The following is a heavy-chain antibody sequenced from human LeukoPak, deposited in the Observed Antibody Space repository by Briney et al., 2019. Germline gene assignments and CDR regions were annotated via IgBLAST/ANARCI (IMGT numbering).Heavy chain of an antibody. V-gene: IGHV4-31*03. D-gene: IGHD3-16*01. J-gene: IGHJ3*02. CDR2: IYYSGST. CDR1: GGSISSGGYY. Sequence: SETLSLTCTVSGGSISSGGYYWSWIRQHPGKGLEWIGYIYYSGSTYYNPSLKSRVTISVDRSKNQFSLKLSSVTAADTAVYYCARWGPDDAFDIWGQGTMVTVSS. CDR3: ARWGPDDAFDI.